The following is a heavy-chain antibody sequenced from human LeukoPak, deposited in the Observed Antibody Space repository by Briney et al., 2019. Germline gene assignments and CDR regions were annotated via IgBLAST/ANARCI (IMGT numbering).Heavy chain of an antibody. CDR1: GFTFSSYW. J-gene: IGHJ5*02. CDR3: ARDPLDH. V-gene: IGHV3-7*05. CDR2: IKQDGSEE. Sequence: GGSLRLSCAVSGFTFSSYWMSCVRQTPGKGLEWVANIKQDGSEEYYVDSVKGRFTISRDNAKNSLYFQMNSLRPEDTAVYYCARDPLDHWGQGALVTVSS.